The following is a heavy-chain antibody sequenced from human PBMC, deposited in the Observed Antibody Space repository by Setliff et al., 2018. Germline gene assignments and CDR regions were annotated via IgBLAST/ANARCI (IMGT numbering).Heavy chain of an antibody. J-gene: IGHJ4*02. D-gene: IGHD6-19*01. V-gene: IGHV3-48*03. Sequence: GSLRLSCAASGFTFSTYEMNWVRQAPGKGLDWVSYISSDGSTVFYADSVKGRFTISRDNAKNSLYLQMNSLRDEDTAVYYGAGGIPPSSGWYYFVSWGQGTRVTGS. CDR1: GFTFSTYE. CDR2: ISSDGSTV. CDR3: AGGIPPSSGWYYFVS.